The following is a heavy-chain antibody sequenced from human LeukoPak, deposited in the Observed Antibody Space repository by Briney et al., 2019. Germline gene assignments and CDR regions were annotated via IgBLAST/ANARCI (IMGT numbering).Heavy chain of an antibody. CDR3: AKDYSSGWSRGFDY. CDR1: GFTFSSYA. J-gene: IGHJ4*02. CDR2: ISWNSGSM. V-gene: IGHV3-9*01. Sequence: GGSLRLSRAASGFTFSSYAMSWVRQAPGKGLEWVAGISWNSGSMGYADSVKGRFTISRDNAKNSLYLQMNSLRAEDTAFYYCAKDYSSGWSRGFDYWGQGTLVTVSS. D-gene: IGHD6-19*01.